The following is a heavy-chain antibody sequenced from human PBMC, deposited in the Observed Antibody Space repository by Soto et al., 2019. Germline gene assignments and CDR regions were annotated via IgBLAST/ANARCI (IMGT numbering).Heavy chain of an antibody. D-gene: IGHD5-18*01. V-gene: IGHV4-59*08. Sequence: SETLSLTCTVSGGSISSYYWSWIRQPPGKGLEWIGYIYYSGSTNYNPSLKSRVTISVDTSKNQFSLKLSSVTAADTAVYYCASRGSYGSYWFAPWGQGTLVTVSS. CDR3: ASRGSYGSYWFAP. J-gene: IGHJ5*02. CDR2: IYYSGST. CDR1: GGSISSYY.